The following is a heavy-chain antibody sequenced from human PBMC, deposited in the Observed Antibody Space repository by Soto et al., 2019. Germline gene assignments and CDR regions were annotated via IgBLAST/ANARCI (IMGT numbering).Heavy chain of an antibody. J-gene: IGHJ6*02. CDR2: ISYDGDNK. Sequence: QVQLVESGGGVVQPGRSLRLSCAASGFTFSYYALYWVRQAPGKGLEWVAVISYDGDNKYIAESVKGRFTISRDNSKHTVSLQMNSLRAEDTAMYFCARGTTTSAFSAMDVWGQGTTVTVSS. V-gene: IGHV3-30-3*01. CDR1: GFTFSYYA. D-gene: IGHD1-1*01. CDR3: ARGTTTSAFSAMDV.